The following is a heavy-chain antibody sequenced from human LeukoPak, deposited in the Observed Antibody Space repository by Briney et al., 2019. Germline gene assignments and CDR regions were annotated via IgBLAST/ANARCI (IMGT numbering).Heavy chain of an antibody. CDR1: GYTFTTYA. CDR2: IDAGNGNT. CDR3: ARDQWVSLYYFDY. Sequence: ASVKVSCKASGYTFTTYAMHWVRQAPGQGLEWMGWIDAGNGNTKYSQKFQGRVTITRDTSASTAYMELSSLRSEDTAVYYCARDQWVSLYYFDYWGQGTLVTVSS. D-gene: IGHD1-26*01. J-gene: IGHJ4*02. V-gene: IGHV1-3*01.